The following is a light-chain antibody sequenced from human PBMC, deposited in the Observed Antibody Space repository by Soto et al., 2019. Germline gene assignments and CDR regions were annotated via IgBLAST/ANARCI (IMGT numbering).Light chain of an antibody. CDR1: QSVSNSY. V-gene: IGKV3-20*01. CDR3: QHYDTSLI. J-gene: IGKJ4*01. CDR2: GAS. Sequence: EVVLAQSPGSLSLSPGERATLSCRASQSVSNSYLAWYQQKPGQAPRLLIYGASSRATGIPDRFSGSGSGTDFTLTISRLEPEDFAVYYCQHYDTSLIFGGGTKVDIK.